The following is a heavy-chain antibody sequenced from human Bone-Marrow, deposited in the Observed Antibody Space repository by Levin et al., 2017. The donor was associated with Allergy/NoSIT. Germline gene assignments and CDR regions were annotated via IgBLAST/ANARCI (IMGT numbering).Heavy chain of an antibody. J-gene: IGHJ4*02. CDR3: ARDTRYYDSSGYYRDGLFDY. V-gene: IGHV3-33*01. D-gene: IGHD3-22*01. CDR2: IWYDGSNK. CDR1: GFTFSSYG. Sequence: GGSLRLSCAASGFTFSSYGMHWVRQAPGKGLEWVAVIWYDGSNKYYADSVKGRFTISRDNSKNTLYLQMNSLRAEDTAVYYCARDTRYYDSSGYYRDGLFDYWGQGTLVTVSS.